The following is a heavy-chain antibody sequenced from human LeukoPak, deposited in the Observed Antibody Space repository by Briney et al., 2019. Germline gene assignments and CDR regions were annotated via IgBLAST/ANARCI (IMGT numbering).Heavy chain of an antibody. CDR2: INPDGSQS. J-gene: IGHJ6*02. CDR3: ARDLSYFSFDD. D-gene: IGHD2-21*01. V-gene: IGHV3-33*08. Sequence: QPGGSLRLSCVASGFPFSSYWMNWVRQAPGKGLEWVAGINPDGSQSYYIDAVKGRFTISRDNSKNTLYLQMNSLRVEDTAMYYCARDLSYFSFDDWGQGTTVTVSS. CDR1: GFPFSSYW.